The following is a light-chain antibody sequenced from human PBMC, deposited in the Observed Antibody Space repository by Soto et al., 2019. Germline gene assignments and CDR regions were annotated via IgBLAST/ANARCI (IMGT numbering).Light chain of an antibody. J-gene: IGKJ1*01. Sequence: EIGLTQSPGTLSLAPGERATLSCRASQSVSSSLAWYKQKPGQAPRLLISGASIKATGIPDRCSGSGSVTAFTLTISRLEPEDFSVYYCQQDGSSAWTFGQGTKVQI. CDR2: GAS. CDR3: QQDGSSAWT. V-gene: IGKV3-20*01. CDR1: QSVSSS.